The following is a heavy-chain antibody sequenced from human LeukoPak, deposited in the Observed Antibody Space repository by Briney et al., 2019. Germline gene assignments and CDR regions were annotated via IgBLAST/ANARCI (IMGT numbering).Heavy chain of an antibody. CDR1: GFTFSGYG. CDR2: IRYDGSNK. V-gene: IGHV3-30*02. D-gene: IGHD5-12*01. CDR3: AKGYDVEDYWYFDL. J-gene: IGHJ2*01. Sequence: PGGSLRLSCAASGFTFSGYGMHWVRQAPGKGLEWVAFIRYDGSNKYYADSVKGRFTISRDNSKNTLYLQMNSLRAEDTAEYYCAKGYDVEDYWYFDLWGRGTLVTVSS.